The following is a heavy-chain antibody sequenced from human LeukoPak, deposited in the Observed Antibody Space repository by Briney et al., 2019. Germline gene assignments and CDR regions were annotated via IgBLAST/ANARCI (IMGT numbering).Heavy chain of an antibody. D-gene: IGHD6-13*01. Sequence: SETLSLTCAVSGGSISSSNWWSWVRPPPGKGLEWIGEIYHSGSTNYNPSLKSRVTISVDKSKNQFSLKLSSVTAADTAVYYCAKVEAAAGSVDYWGQGTLVTVSS. V-gene: IGHV4-4*02. CDR3: AKVEAAAGSVDY. CDR1: GGSISSSNW. J-gene: IGHJ4*02. CDR2: IYHSGST.